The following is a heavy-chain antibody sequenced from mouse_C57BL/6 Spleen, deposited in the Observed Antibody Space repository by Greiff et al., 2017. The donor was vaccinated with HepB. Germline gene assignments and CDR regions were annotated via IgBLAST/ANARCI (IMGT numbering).Heavy chain of an antibody. CDR3: TSGVTTAYYFYY. CDR1: GFNIKDDY. J-gene: IGHJ2*01. CDR2: IDPENGDT. V-gene: IGHV14-4*01. D-gene: IGHD1-2*01. Sequence: EVQLQQSGAELVRPGASVKLSCTASGFNIKDDYMHWVKQRPEQGLEWIGWIDPENGDTEYASKFQGKATITADTSSNTAYLQLSSLTSEDTAVYYCTSGVTTAYYFYYWGQGTTLTVSS.